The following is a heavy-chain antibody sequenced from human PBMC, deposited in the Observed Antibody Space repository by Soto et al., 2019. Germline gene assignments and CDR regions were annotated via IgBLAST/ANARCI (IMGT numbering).Heavy chain of an antibody. CDR2: ISGSGGST. D-gene: IGHD3-22*01. CDR1: GFTFSSYA. V-gene: IGHV3-23*01. CDR3: AKPPPAYYYDSSGYYYGAFDI. J-gene: IGHJ3*02. Sequence: EVQLLESGGGLVQPGGSLRLSCAASGFTFSSYAMSWVRQAPGKGLEWVSAISGSGGSTYYADSVKGRFTISRDNSKNTLYLQMNSLRAEDNAVYYCAKPPPAYYYDSSGYYYGAFDIWGQGTMVTVSS.